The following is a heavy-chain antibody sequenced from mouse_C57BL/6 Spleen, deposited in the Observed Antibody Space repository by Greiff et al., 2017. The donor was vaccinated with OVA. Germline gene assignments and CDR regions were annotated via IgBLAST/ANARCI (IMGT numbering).Heavy chain of an antibody. CDR3: ARHEEGYYGNSYGYFDV. CDR1: GYTFTEYT. D-gene: IGHD2-1*01. CDR2: FYPGSGSI. V-gene: IGHV1-62-2*01. Sequence: QVQLQQSGAELVKPGASVKLSCKASGYTFTEYTIHWVKQRSGQGLEWIGWFYPGSGSIKYNEKFKDKATLTADKSSSTVYMELSRLTSEDSAVYVCARHEEGYYGNSYGYFDVWGTGTTVTVSS. J-gene: IGHJ1*03.